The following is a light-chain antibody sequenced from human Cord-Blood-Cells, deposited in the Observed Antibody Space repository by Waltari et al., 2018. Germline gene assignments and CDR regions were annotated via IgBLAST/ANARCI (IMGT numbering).Light chain of an antibody. CDR1: QSVSNY. CDR3: QQRSNWPIT. J-gene: IGKJ5*01. Sequence: DIVLTQSPATLSLSPGERATITCRASQSVSNYLAWYQQKPGQAPRLLIYCASNRATGIPARFSGSGSGTDFTLTISSLEPEDFAVYYCQQRSNWPITFGQGTRLEIK. CDR2: CAS. V-gene: IGKV3-11*01.